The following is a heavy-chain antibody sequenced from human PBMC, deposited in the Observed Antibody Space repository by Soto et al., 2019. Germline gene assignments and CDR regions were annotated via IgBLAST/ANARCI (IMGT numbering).Heavy chain of an antibody. D-gene: IGHD3-16*01. CDR3: VCGGNFFVY. Sequence: EVQLVESGGGLVQPGGSLRLSCAASGFTFSTYWMTWVRRPPGKGLEWVANLDQDGSESYYVDSVRGRFTISRDNAKNSLDLQMNSLRAEDTAVYYCVCGGNFFVYWGQGTLVTVSP. V-gene: IGHV3-7*01. J-gene: IGHJ4*02. CDR1: GFTFSTYW. CDR2: LDQDGSES.